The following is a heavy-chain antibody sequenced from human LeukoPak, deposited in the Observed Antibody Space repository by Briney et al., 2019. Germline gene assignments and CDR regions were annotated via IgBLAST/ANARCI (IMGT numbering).Heavy chain of an antibody. V-gene: IGHV1-3*01. J-gene: IGHJ4*02. CDR2: INAGNGNT. CDR1: GYTFTSYA. CDR3: ARSGQWHNTGYYFDY. Sequence: ASVKVSCKASGYTFTSYAMHWVRQAPGQRLGWMGWINAGNGNTKYSQKFQGRVTITRDTSASTAYMELSSLRSEDTAVYYCARSGQWHNTGYYFDYWGQGTLVTVSS. D-gene: IGHD6-19*01.